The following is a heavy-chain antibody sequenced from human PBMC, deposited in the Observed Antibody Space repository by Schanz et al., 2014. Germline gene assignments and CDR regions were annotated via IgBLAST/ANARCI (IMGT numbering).Heavy chain of an antibody. CDR1: GYTFTSYD. CDR3: ARDRRRYCSTASCLHDNWFAP. Sequence: QVQLVQSGAEVKKPGASVKVSCTASGYTFTSYDINWVRQAPGQGLEWLGWMNPNSGNPGFAQKFRGRVTMTTDTSTGTAYMDVSSLRSEDTAVSYCARDRRRYCSTASCLHDNWFAPWRQGTLVIVSS. D-gene: IGHD2-2*01. CDR2: MNPNSGNP. V-gene: IGHV1-8*01. J-gene: IGHJ5*02.